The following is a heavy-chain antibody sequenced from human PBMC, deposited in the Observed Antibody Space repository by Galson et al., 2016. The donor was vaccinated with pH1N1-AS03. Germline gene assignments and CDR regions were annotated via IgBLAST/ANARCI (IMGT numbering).Heavy chain of an antibody. V-gene: IGHV3-21*04. J-gene: IGHJ4*02. D-gene: IGHD3-3*01. Sequence: SLRLSCAGSGFTFSSHSMNWVRLAPGKGLEWVSSISGNSGFINYADSVRGRFTISRDNAKNSLYLQVSSLRAEDTAIYYCARGWYDVWTGYLVDPFDYWGQGALVTVSS. CDR1: GFTFSSHS. CDR2: ISGNSGFI. CDR3: ARGWYDVWTGYLVDPFDY.